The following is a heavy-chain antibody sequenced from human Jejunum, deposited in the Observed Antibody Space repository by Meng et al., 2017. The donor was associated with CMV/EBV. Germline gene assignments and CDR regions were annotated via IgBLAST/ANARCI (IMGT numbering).Heavy chain of an antibody. V-gene: IGHV3-21*01. CDR2: ISRSSNQM. J-gene: IGHJ5*02. Sequence: EVQLVESGGXLVNPGGSLRLSCTACGLPFDTYSMNWVRQAPGKGLEWVSSISRSSNQMYYADSVKGRFTISRDNGKDSLYLQMNSLRAEDTAVYYCARGRQSCNSISCHYNWFDPWGQGTLVTVSS. CDR1: GLPFDTYS. D-gene: IGHD2-2*01. CDR3: ARGRQSCNSISCHYNWFDP.